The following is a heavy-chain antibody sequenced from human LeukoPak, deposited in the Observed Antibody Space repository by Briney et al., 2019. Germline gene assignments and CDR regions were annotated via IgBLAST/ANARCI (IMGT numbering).Heavy chain of an antibody. D-gene: IGHD6-19*01. CDR2: ICYDGSNK. J-gene: IGHJ3*02. CDR1: GFTFSSYG. CDR3: ARGRIAVAGHDAFDI. Sequence: GGSLRLSCAASGFTFSSYGMHWVRQAPGKGLEGVAVICYDGSNKYYADSVKGRFTISRDNSKNTLYLQMNSLRAEDTAVYYCARGRIAVAGHDAFDIWGQGTVVTVSS. V-gene: IGHV3-33*01.